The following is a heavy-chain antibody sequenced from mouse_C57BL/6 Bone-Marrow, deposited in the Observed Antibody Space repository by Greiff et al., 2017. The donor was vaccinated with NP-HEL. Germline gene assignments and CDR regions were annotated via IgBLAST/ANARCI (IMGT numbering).Heavy chain of an antibody. CDR3: VRADYYGSSSHWYFDV. J-gene: IGHJ1*03. D-gene: IGHD1-1*01. CDR1: GFTFNTYA. Sequence: EVQLVESGGGLVQPKGSLKLSCAASGFTFNTYAMHWVRQAPGKGLEWVARIRSKSSNYATYYADSVKDRFTISRDDSQSMLYLQMNNLKTEDTAMYYCVRADYYGSSSHWYFDVWGTGTTLTVSS. CDR2: IRSKSSNYAT. V-gene: IGHV10-3*01.